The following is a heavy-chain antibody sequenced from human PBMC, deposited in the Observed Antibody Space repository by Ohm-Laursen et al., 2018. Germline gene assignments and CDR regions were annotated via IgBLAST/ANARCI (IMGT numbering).Heavy chain of an antibody. J-gene: IGHJ6*02. CDR3: ARHLYYYGSGRFSSYYYYGMDV. Sequence: SETLSLTCTVSGGSISSYYWSWIRQPPGKGLEWIGYIYYSGSTNYNPSLKSRVTISVDTSKNQFSLKLSSVTAADTAVYYCARHLYYYGSGRFSSYYYYGMDVWGQGTTVTVS. D-gene: IGHD3-10*01. CDR2: IYYSGST. V-gene: IGHV4-59*08. CDR1: GGSISSYY.